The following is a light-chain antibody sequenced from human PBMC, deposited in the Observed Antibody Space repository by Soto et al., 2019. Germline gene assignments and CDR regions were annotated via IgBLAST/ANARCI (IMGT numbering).Light chain of an antibody. J-gene: IGLJ1*01. CDR3: QSYDSSLRGV. V-gene: IGLV1-40*01. Sequence: QSVLTQPPSVSGAPGQRVTISCTGSSSNIGAGYDVHWYQQLPGTAPKLLIYGNSNRPSGVPDRFSGSTSGTSASLAITGLQAEDEADYYCQSYDSSLRGVFGTGTKVTVL. CDR2: GNS. CDR1: SSNIGAGYD.